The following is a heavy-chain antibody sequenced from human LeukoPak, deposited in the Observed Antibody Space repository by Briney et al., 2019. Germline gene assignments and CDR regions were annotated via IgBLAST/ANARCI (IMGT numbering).Heavy chain of an antibody. Sequence: GGSLRLSCAASGFTFSTYWMSWVRQAPGKGLEWVANIKQDGNEKYCVDSAKGRFTISRDNAKNSLYLQMNSLRVEDTAVYYCARVGTAEGTLEDYWGQGTLVTVSS. CDR3: ARVGTAEGTLEDY. V-gene: IGHV3-7*01. CDR2: IKQDGNEK. CDR1: GFTFSTYW. J-gene: IGHJ4*02. D-gene: IGHD6-13*01.